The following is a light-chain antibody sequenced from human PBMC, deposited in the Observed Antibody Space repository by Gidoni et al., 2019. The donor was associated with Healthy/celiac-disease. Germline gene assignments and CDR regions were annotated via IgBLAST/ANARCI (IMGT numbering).Light chain of an antibody. CDR2: DDR. V-gene: IGLV3-21*01. J-gene: IGLJ2*01. Sequence: SSVLTQPPSLSVAPGKTATITCGGNNNGVKSVHRYQQKPGPTPVMVMYDDRDRHSGNPERFSGSSSGNTDTLTIRRVDAGDEADFYCQVWENTNNKGGVFGGGTKLTVL. CDR1: NNGVKS. CDR3: QVWENTNNKGGV.